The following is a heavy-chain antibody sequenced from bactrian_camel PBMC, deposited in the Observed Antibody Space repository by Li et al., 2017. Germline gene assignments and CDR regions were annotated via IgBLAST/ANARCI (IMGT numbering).Heavy chain of an antibody. CDR1: GYSYPRFC. J-gene: IGHJ6*01. D-gene: IGHD2*01. CDR3: AAEVYYSGSWCTYGYSGFGY. V-gene: IGHV3S53*01. Sequence: HVQLVESGGGSVQAGGSLRLSCAASGYSYPRFCMGWFRQAPGKEREAVALIASDNMASYGDSVKGRFTISKDYTTNTLYLQMTSLKPEDTATYYCAAEVYYSGSWCTYGYSGFGYWGQGTQVTVS. CDR2: IASDNMA.